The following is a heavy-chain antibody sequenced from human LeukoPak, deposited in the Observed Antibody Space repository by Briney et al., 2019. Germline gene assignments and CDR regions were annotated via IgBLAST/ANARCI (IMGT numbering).Heavy chain of an antibody. Sequence: GGSLRLSCAASGFTVSSNYMSWVRQAPGKGLEWVSVIYSGGSTYYADSVKGRFTISRDNSKKTLYLQMNSLRAEDTAVYYCARLGSGSSYSFDYWGPGTLVTVSS. CDR3: ARLGSGSSYSFDY. V-gene: IGHV3-66*04. J-gene: IGHJ4*02. CDR2: IYSGGST. CDR1: GFTVSSNY. D-gene: IGHD3-10*01.